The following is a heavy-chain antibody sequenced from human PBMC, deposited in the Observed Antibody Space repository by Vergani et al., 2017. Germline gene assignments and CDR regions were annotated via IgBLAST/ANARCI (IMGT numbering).Heavy chain of an antibody. CDR2: INTNTGNP. J-gene: IGHJ6*02. Sequence: QVQLVQSGAEVKKPGASVKVSCKASGYTFTSYAMNWVRQAPGQGLEWMGWINTNTGNPTYAQGFTGRFVFSLDTSVSTAYLQISSLKAEDTAVYYCAGDSEYYYGSEPYGMDVWGQGTTVTVSS. CDR1: GYTFTSYA. CDR3: AGDSEYYYGSEPYGMDV. D-gene: IGHD3-10*01. V-gene: IGHV7-4-1*02.